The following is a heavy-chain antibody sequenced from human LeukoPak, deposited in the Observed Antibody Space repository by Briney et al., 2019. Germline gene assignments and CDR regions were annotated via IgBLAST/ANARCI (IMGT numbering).Heavy chain of an antibody. CDR3: ASDATYIAAAGNGWFDP. CDR1: GGTFSSYA. V-gene: IGHV1-69*15. CDR2: IIPIFGTA. Sequence: SVMVSCKASGGTFSSYAISWVRQAPGQGLEWMGRIIPIFGTANYAQKFQRRVKITADEYTSTAYMEQRRLRLAHTCVLSCASDATYIAAAGNGWFDPWGQGTLVTVSS. D-gene: IGHD6-13*01. J-gene: IGHJ5*02.